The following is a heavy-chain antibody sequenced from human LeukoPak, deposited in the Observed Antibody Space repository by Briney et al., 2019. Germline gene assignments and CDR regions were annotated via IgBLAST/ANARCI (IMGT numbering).Heavy chain of an antibody. CDR2: IRYDGSNK. J-gene: IGHJ4*02. CDR1: GFTFSSYG. CDR3: ARDLGSLASAAGYQFDH. Sequence: GGSLRLSCAASGFTFSSYGMHWVRQAPGKGLEWVAFIRYDGSNKYYADSVKGRFTISRDNSKNTLYLQMNSLRAEDTAVYYCARDLGSLASAAGYQFDHWGQGTQVTVSS. D-gene: IGHD6-13*01. V-gene: IGHV3-30*02.